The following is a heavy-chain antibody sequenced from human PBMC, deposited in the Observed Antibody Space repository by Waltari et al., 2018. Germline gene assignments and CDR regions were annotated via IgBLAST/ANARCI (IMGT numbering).Heavy chain of an antibody. CDR2: MRYDGSTR. V-gene: IGHV3-33*06. D-gene: IGHD3-10*01. CDR1: GFIFSNYD. CDR3: AKDRSSDFYYGMDV. Sequence: QEHLLQSGGGVVHPGGSRRLSCEASGFIFSNYDMNWVRPAPGKGLEWVAVMRYDGSTRYYADSVKGRFTISRDNSKNTLHLQMNSLRAEDTALYYCAKDRSSDFYYGMDVWGQGTTVTVSS. J-gene: IGHJ6*02.